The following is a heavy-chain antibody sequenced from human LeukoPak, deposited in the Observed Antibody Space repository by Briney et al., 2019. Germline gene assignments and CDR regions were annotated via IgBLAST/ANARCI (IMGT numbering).Heavy chain of an antibody. Sequence: SETLSLTCAVYGGSFSGYYWSWIRQPPGKGLEWIGEINHSGSTNYNPSLKSRVTISVDTSKNQFSLKLSSVTAADTAVYYCARGPKSYYYGSGSYYPTPTNFDYWGQGTLVTVSS. CDR1: GGSFSGYY. CDR2: INHSGST. V-gene: IGHV4-34*01. CDR3: ARGPKSYYYGSGSYYPTPTNFDY. J-gene: IGHJ4*02. D-gene: IGHD3-10*01.